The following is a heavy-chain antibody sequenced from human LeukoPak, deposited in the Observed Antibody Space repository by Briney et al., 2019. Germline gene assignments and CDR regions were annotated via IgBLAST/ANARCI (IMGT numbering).Heavy chain of an antibody. Sequence: SETLSLTCTVSGYSISIGHYWGWIRQPPGKGLEWIGSIYKTGSAFYNSSLKSRVTLSVDTSKNQFSLKLSSVTAADTAVYYCARSRLWFGEPHGAFDIWGQGTMVTVSS. D-gene: IGHD3-10*01. CDR1: GYSISIGHY. V-gene: IGHV4-38-2*02. CDR2: IYKTGSA. J-gene: IGHJ3*02. CDR3: ARSRLWFGEPHGAFDI.